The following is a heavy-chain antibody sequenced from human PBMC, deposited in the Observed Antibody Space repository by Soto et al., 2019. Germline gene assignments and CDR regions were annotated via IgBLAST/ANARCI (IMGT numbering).Heavy chain of an antibody. CDR2: IYSSGGT. CDR1: GGALSGYY. Sequence: SETLSLTCTVSGGALSGYYWTWFRQPAGKGLEWIGRIYSSGGTKYNPSLKSRVDMSLDMSKNQFSLRLNSVTAADTAVYHSARGQRFSDSFDPGGQGTLVTVSS. CDR3: ARGQRFSDSFDP. D-gene: IGHD3-3*01. V-gene: IGHV4-4*07. J-gene: IGHJ5*02.